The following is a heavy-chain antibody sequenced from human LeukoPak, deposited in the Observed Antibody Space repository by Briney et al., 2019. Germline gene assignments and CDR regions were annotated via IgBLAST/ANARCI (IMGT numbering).Heavy chain of an antibody. CDR1: GYTFTSYG. J-gene: IGHJ4*02. CDR2: ISAYNGNT. D-gene: IGHD2-2*01. Sequence: GASVKVSCKASGYTFTSYGISWVRQAPGQGLEWMGWISAYNGNTNYAQKLQGRVTMTTDTSTSTAYMELRSLRSDDTAVYYCARLQTGSYQLLRDAFDYWGQGTLVTVSS. V-gene: IGHV1-18*01. CDR3: ARLQTGSYQLLRDAFDY.